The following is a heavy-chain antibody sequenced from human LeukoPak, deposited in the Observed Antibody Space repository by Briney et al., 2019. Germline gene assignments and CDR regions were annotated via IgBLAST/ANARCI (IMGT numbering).Heavy chain of an antibody. CDR1: GLTFGSYA. CDR3: AVMHRYYDGSGYWVQ. CDR2: ISTSGVTT. D-gene: IGHD3-22*01. Sequence: GGSLRLSCAASGLTFGSYAMSWVRQAPGRGLEWVSGISTSGVTTSYAESVKGRFTVSRDNPRNTLYMQMNSLRAEDTAVYYCAVMHRYYDGSGYWVQWGQGTLVTVSS. J-gene: IGHJ4*02. V-gene: IGHV3-23*01.